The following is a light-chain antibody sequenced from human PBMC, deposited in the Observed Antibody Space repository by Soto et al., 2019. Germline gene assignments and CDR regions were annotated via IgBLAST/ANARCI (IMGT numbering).Light chain of an antibody. J-gene: IGKJ2*01. CDR3: HQYDNLPHT. V-gene: IGKV1-33*01. CDR2: DAS. CDR1: QDITNY. Sequence: DIQMTQSPSSLSASGGDRVTITCQASQDITNYLNWDQQKPGKAPKLLIYDASNLETGVPSRFSGSVSGTDFTFTISRLHPEDIATYYCHQYDNLPHTFGQGTKLEIK.